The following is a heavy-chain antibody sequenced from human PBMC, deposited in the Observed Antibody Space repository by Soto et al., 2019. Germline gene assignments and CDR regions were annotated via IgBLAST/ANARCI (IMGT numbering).Heavy chain of an antibody. Sequence: GGSLRLSCAASGFTVSSNYMSWVRQAPGKGLEWVSVIYSGGSTYYADSVKGRFTISGDNSKNTLYLQMNSLRAEDTAVYYCASSYSSSFGYYWGQGTLVTVSS. V-gene: IGHV3-53*01. CDR3: ASSYSSSFGYY. J-gene: IGHJ4*02. CDR2: IYSGGST. CDR1: GFTVSSNY. D-gene: IGHD6-13*01.